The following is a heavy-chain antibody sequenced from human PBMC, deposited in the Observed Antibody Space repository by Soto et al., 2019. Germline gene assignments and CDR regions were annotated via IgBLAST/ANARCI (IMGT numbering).Heavy chain of an antibody. Sequence: ALVKVSCKASGYTFTGYYLHWVRQAPGQGLEWMGWINTNSGGTNFAQKFQGRVTMTRDTSISTAYMELRRLTYDDTAVYYCARDKTDAFDIWGQGTMVTVSS. CDR2: INTNSGGT. CDR1: GYTFTGYY. CDR3: ARDKTDAFDI. J-gene: IGHJ3*02. V-gene: IGHV1-2*02.